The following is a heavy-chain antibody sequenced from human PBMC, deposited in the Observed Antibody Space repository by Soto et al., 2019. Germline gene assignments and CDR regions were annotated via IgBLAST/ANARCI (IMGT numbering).Heavy chain of an antibody. D-gene: IGHD5-12*01. V-gene: IGHV1-69*02. CDR3: ASGERTDGVVATMYWFDP. Sequence: GASVKVSCKASVGTFSSYTISWVRQAPGQGLEWMGRIIPILGIANYAQKFQGRVTITADKSTSTAYMELSSLRSEDTAVYYCASGERTDGVVATMYWFDPWGQGTLVTVSS. J-gene: IGHJ5*02. CDR2: IIPILGIA. CDR1: VGTFSSYT.